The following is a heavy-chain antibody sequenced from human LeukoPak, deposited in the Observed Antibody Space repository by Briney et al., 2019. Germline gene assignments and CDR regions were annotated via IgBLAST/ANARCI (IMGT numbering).Heavy chain of an antibody. CDR1: GGSFSGYY. V-gene: IGHV4-34*01. J-gene: IGHJ4*02. D-gene: IGHD2-2*02. CDR3: ARVPYCSNTSCYTFPPPHFDY. CDR2: INHSGST. Sequence: SETLSLTCAVYGGSFSGYYWSWIRQPPGKGLEWVGEINHSGSTNYNPSLKSRVTISVDTSKNQFSLKLSSVTAADTAVYYCARVPYCSNTSCYTFPPPHFDYWGQGTLVTVSS.